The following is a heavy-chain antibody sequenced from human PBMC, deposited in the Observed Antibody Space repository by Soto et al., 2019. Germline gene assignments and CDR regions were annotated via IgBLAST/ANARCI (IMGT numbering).Heavy chain of an antibody. Sequence: SETLSLTCTVSGGSISSYYWSWIRQPPGKGLEWIGYIYYSGSTNYNPSLKSRVTISVDTSKNQFSLKLSSVTAADTAVYYCARGRKYYYDSSGYYLLDYWGQGTLVTVSS. J-gene: IGHJ4*02. CDR1: GGSISSYY. V-gene: IGHV4-59*12. CDR3: ARGRKYYYDSSGYYLLDY. D-gene: IGHD3-22*01. CDR2: IYYSGST.